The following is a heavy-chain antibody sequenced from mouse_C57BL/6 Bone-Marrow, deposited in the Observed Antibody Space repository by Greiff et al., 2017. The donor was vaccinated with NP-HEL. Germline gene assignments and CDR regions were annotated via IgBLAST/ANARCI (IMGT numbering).Heavy chain of an antibody. CDR1: GFTFSDYG. J-gene: IGHJ1*03. V-gene: IGHV5-15*01. CDR2: ISNLAYSI. D-gene: IGHD1-1*01. CDR3: ARRGGSSYGYFDV. Sequence: EVQLVESGGGLVQPGGSLKLSCAASGFTFSDYGMAWVRQAPRKGPEWVAFISNLAYSIYYADTVTGRFTISRENAKNTLYLEMSSLRSEDTAMYYCARRGGSSYGYFDVWGTGTTVTVSS.